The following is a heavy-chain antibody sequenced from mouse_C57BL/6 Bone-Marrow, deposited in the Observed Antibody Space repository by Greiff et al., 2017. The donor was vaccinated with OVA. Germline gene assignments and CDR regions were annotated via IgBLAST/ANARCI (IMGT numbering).Heavy chain of an antibody. CDR1: GFTFSSYA. CDR2: ISDGGSYT. CDR3: ARTGLYYYAMDY. V-gene: IGHV5-4*03. Sequence: DVKLVESGGGLVKPGGSLKLSCAASGFTFSSYAMSWVRQTPEKRLEWVATISDGGSYTYYPDNVKGRFTISRDNAKNNLYLQMSHLKSEDTAMYYCARTGLYYYAMDYWGQGTSVTVSS. D-gene: IGHD4-1*01. J-gene: IGHJ4*01.